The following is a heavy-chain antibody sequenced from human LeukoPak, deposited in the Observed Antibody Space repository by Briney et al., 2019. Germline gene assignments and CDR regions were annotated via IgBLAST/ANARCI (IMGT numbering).Heavy chain of an antibody. CDR2: IYHTGST. J-gene: IGHJ4*02. V-gene: IGHV4-39*07. Sequence: PSETLSLTCTVSGGSITSGTYYWGWIRQPPGKGLEWIGTIYHTGSTYYKAALKSRVTMSVDTSKNQFSLNLNSVTAADTAVYYCARVVRYYDILTGYQRGYYFDYWGQGTLVTVSS. D-gene: IGHD3-9*01. CDR3: ARVVRYYDILTGYQRGYYFDY. CDR1: GGSITSGTYY.